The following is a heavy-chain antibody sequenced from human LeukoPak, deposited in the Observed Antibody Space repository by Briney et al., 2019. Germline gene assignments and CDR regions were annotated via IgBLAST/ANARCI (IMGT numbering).Heavy chain of an antibody. CDR3: VRSEIDDYSRY. J-gene: IGHJ4*02. V-gene: IGHV4-39*07. CDR1: GGSISSSGSY. D-gene: IGHD4-11*01. CDR2: IFHSGST. Sequence: SETLSLTCTVPGGSISSSGSYWGWIRQPPGKGLEWIGSIFHSGSTYYNPSLKSRVTISVERPKNQFSLKLTSVTAADTAVYYCVRSEIDDYSRYWGRGMLVIVSS.